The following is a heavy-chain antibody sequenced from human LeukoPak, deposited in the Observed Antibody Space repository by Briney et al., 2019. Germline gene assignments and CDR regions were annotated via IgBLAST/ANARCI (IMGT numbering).Heavy chain of an antibody. D-gene: IGHD2-15*01. Sequence: GGSLRLSCAASGFTFSDYYMSWIRQAPGKGLEWVSYISSSGSTIYYADSVKGRFTISRDNAKNSLYLQMNSLRAEDTAVYYCAREVVVVAAVWFDPWGQGTLVTVSS. CDR3: AREVVVVAAVWFDP. CDR2: ISSSGSTI. CDR1: GFTFSDYY. V-gene: IGHV3-11*01. J-gene: IGHJ5*02.